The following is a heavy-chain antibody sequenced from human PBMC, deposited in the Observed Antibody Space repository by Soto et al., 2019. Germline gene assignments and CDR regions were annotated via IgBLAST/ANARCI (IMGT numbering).Heavy chain of an antibody. CDR1: GGSFSGYY. Sequence: PSETLSLTCAVYGGSFSGYYWSWIRQPPGKGLEWIGEINHSGSTYYNPSLKSRVTISVDTSKNQFSLKLSSVTAADTAVYYCATSNWFDPWGQGTLFTVSS. CDR2: INHSGST. V-gene: IGHV4-34*01. D-gene: IGHD4-4*01. CDR3: ATSNWFDP. J-gene: IGHJ5*02.